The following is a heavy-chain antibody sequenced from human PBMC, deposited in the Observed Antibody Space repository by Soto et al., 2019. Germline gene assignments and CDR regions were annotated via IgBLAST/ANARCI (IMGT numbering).Heavy chain of an antibody. Sequence: PSETLSLTCAVYGGSFSGYYWSWIRQPPGKGLEWIGEINHSGSTNYNPSLKSRVTISVDTSKNQFSLKLSSVTAADTAVYYCARVRPASNAFDIWGQGTMVTVSS. CDR1: GGSFSGYY. CDR2: INHSGST. V-gene: IGHV4-34*01. J-gene: IGHJ3*02. CDR3: ARVRPASNAFDI.